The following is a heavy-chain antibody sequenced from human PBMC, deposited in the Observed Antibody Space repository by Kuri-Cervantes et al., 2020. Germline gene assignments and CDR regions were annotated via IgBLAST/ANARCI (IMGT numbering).Heavy chain of an antibody. CDR3: ARGSVYYGSASYYNAIIDAFDI. Sequence: SVKVSCKASGFTFTSSAVQWVRQARGQRLEWIGWIVVGSGNTNYAQKFQERVTITRDMSTSTAYMELSSLRSEDTAVYYCARGSVYYGSASYYNAIIDAFDIWGQGTMVTVSS. J-gene: IGHJ3*02. D-gene: IGHD3-10*01. CDR2: IVVGSGNT. CDR1: GFTFTSSA. V-gene: IGHV1-58*01.